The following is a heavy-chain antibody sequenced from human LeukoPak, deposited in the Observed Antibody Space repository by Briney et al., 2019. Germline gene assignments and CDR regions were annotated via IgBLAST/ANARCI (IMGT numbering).Heavy chain of an antibody. J-gene: IGHJ4*02. CDR3: ARRPLRLRLGELSFDY. Sequence: SETLSLTCTVSGGSISSYYWSWIRQPPGKGLEWIGYIYYGGNTNYNPSLKSRVTISVDTSKNQFSLKLSSVTAADTAVYYCARRPLRLRLGELSFDYWGQGTLVTVSS. CDR1: GGSISSYY. D-gene: IGHD3-16*02. CDR2: IYYGGNT. V-gene: IGHV4-59*12.